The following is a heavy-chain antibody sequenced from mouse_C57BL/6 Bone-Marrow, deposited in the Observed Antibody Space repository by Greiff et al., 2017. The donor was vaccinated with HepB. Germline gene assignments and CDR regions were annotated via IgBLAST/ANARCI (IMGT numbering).Heavy chain of an antibody. Sequence: EVQWVESGGGLVQPGGSMKLSCVASGFTFSNYWMNWVRQSPEKGLEWVAQIRLKSDNYATHYAESVKGRFTISRDDSKSSVYLQMNNLRAEDTGIYYCTVTTDWYFDVWGTGTTVTVSS. D-gene: IGHD2-12*01. V-gene: IGHV6-3*01. J-gene: IGHJ1*03. CDR2: IRLKSDNYAT. CDR1: GFTFSNYW. CDR3: TVTTDWYFDV.